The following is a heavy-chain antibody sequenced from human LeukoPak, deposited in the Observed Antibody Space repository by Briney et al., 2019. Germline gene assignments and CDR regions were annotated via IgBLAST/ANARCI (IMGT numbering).Heavy chain of an antibody. CDR1: GLTVSSNY. V-gene: IGHV3-66*01. CDR2: IYSADTT. D-gene: IGHD4-17*01. CDR3: AKDYGDYVFAY. J-gene: IGHJ4*02. Sequence: GALILSCAASGLTVSSNYMSWVRQAPGKGLEWVSLIYSADTTSYTDSVKGRFTISRDNSKNTLYLQMNSLRAEDTAVYYCAKDYGDYVFAYWGQGTLVTVSS.